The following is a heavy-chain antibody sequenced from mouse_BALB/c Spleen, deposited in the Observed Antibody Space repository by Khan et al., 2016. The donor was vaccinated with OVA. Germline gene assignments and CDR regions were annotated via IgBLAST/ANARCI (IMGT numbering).Heavy chain of an antibody. CDR1: GYTFTSYW. CDR3: AREDYYGYSYYAMDY. V-gene: IGHV1S41*01. CDR2: IAPGSGST. J-gene: IGHJ4*01. D-gene: IGHD2-2*01. Sequence: DLVKPGASVKLSCKASGYTFTSYWINWIKQRPGQGLEWIGRIAPGSGSTYYNEMFKGKATLTVDTSSSKAYIQLSSLSSEESAVYFCAREDYYGYSYYAMDYWGQGTLVTVSS.